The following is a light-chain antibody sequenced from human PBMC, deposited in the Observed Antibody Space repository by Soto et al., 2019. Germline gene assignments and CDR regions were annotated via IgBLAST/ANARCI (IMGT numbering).Light chain of an antibody. CDR1: QSISGY. CDR3: QQSYSTPIT. CDR2: AAS. J-gene: IGKJ5*01. Sequence: DLQMTQSPSSLSASVGDIVTITCRASQSISGYLNWYQQKPGKPPNLLIYAASSLQSGVPSRFSGSGSGTDFTLTINSLHPEDFATYYCQQSYSTPITFGQGTRLEI. V-gene: IGKV1-39*01.